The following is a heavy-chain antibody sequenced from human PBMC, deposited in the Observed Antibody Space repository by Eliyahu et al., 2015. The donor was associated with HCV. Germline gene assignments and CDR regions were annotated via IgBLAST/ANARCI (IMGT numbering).Heavy chain of an antibody. Sequence: QLQLQESGPGLVKPSETLSLTCTVSGGSISSSSYYWGWIRQPPGKGLEWIGSIYYSGSTYYNPSLKSRVTISVDTSKNQFSLKLSSVTAADTAVYYCARHSPHFFYDSSPFFDYWGQGTLVTVSS. CDR2: IYYSGST. J-gene: IGHJ4*02. D-gene: IGHD3-22*01. V-gene: IGHV4-39*01. CDR1: GGSISSSSYY. CDR3: ARHSPHFFYDSSPFFDY.